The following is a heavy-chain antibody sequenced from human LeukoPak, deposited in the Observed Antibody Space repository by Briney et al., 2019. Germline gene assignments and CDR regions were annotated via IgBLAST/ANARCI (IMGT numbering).Heavy chain of an antibody. CDR1: GGSISSYY. V-gene: IGHV4-59*01. CDR2: IYYSGST. CDR3: ARSRTITVARGVIILKGFDP. J-gene: IGHJ5*02. D-gene: IGHD3-10*01. Sequence: SETLSLTCTVSGGSISSYYWSWIRQPPGKGLEWIGYIYYSGSTNYNPSLKSRVTISVDTSKNQFSLKLSSVTAADTAVYYCARSRTITVARGVIILKGFDPWGQGTLVTVSS.